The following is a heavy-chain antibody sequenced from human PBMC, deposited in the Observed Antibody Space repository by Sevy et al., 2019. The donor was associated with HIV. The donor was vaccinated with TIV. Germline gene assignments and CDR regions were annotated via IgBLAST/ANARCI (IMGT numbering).Heavy chain of an antibody. V-gene: IGHV4-61*02. J-gene: IGHJ4*02. CDR2: IYTSGST. Sequence: SETLSLTCTVSGGSISSGSYYWSWIRQPAGKGLEWIGRIYTSGSTNYNPSLKSRVTISVDTSKNQFSLKLSSVTAAETAVYYCAGARRDVDTAMALYFDYWGQGTLVTVSS. CDR3: AGARRDVDTAMALYFDY. D-gene: IGHD5-18*01. CDR1: GGSISSGSYY.